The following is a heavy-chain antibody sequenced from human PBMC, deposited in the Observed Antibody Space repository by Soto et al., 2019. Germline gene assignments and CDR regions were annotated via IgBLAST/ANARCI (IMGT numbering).Heavy chain of an antibody. J-gene: IGHJ4*02. V-gene: IGHV3-33*01. CDR1: GFTFRSYG. CDR3: AREATAYYFDY. Sequence: QVQLVESGGGVVQPGRSLRLSCAASGFTFRSYGMHWVRQAPGKGLEWVAVIWYDGSDKYYADSVKGRFTISRDNSKNTLYLQINSLRAEDTAVYYCAREATAYYFDYWGQGTLVTVSS. D-gene: IGHD5-12*01. CDR2: IWYDGSDK.